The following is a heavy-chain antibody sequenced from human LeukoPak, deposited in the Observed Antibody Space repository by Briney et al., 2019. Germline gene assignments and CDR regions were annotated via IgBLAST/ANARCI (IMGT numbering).Heavy chain of an antibody. Sequence: GGSLRLSCAASGFTFSSYAMSCVRQSPGKGLEWVSAISGSGGMTYYADSVKGRFTISRDNSKNTLYLQMNSLRAEDTAVYYCARSESSLSYYFDYWGQGTLVTVSS. CDR2: ISGSGGMT. J-gene: IGHJ4*02. CDR1: GFTFSSYA. D-gene: IGHD6-6*01. CDR3: ARSESSLSYYFDY. V-gene: IGHV3-23*01.